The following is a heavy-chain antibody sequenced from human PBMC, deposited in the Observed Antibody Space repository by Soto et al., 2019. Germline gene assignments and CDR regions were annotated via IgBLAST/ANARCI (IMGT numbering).Heavy chain of an antibody. V-gene: IGHV3-30-3*01. CDR3: ARVGRRGGGGGYYCDQ. Sequence: QVQLVESGGGVVQPGRSLTLSCAASGFTFSSYAMHWVRQAPGKGLEWVAVISYDGSNDYSAESVKGRFTIYRDNSKNTLYLQVNSLTIEDTAVYYCARVGRRGGGGGYYCDQWGQGTLVTVSS. D-gene: IGHD2-15*01. CDR2: ISYDGSND. J-gene: IGHJ4*02. CDR1: GFTFSSYA.